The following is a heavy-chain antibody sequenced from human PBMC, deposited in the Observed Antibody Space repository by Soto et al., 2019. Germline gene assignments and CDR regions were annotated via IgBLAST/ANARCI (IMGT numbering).Heavy chain of an antibody. Sequence: PGGSLRLSCKASGFRFNKSAMTWVRQARGQGLQWVASVSDNGGSRGGTYYADSVKGRFTISRDNSKNTLYLQLDSLTGADTAVYYCARAKAVVIAALDIWGQGTMVTVSS. V-gene: IGHV3-23*01. CDR1: GFRFNKSA. D-gene: IGHD2-21*01. CDR3: ARAKAVVIAALDI. J-gene: IGHJ3*02. CDR2: VSDNGGSRGGT.